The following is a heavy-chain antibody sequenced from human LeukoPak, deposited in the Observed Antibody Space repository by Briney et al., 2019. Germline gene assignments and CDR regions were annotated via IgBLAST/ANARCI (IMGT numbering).Heavy chain of an antibody. CDR2: ISGSGGST. Sequence: ASETLSLTCTVSGGSISTSNYYWGWIRQPPGKGLEWVSAISGSGGSTYYADSVKGRFTISRDNSKNTLYLQMNSLRAEDTAVYYCAKGTGSYSSSWYSGLVGAWAWGQGTLVTVSS. D-gene: IGHD6-13*01. CDR1: GGSISTSNYY. V-gene: IGHV3-23*01. CDR3: AKGTGSYSSSWYSGLVGAWA. J-gene: IGHJ5*02.